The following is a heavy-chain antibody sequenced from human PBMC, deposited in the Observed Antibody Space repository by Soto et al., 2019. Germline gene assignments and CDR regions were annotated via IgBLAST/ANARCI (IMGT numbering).Heavy chain of an antibody. Sequence: GGSLRLSCAASGFTFSSYGMHWVRQAPGKGLEWVAVIWYDGSNKYYADSVKGRFTISRDNSKNTLYLQMNSLRAEDTAVYYCARETRGYSYGPFDYWGQGTLVTVSS. CDR2: IWYDGSNK. J-gene: IGHJ4*02. CDR3: ARETRGYSYGPFDY. D-gene: IGHD5-18*01. V-gene: IGHV3-33*01. CDR1: GFTFSSYG.